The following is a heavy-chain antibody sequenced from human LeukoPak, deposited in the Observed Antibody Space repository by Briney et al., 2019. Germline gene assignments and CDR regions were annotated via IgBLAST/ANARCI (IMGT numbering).Heavy chain of an antibody. CDR1: GDSVSRNS. D-gene: IGHD2-8*01. J-gene: IGHJ3*02. V-gene: IGHV6-1*01. CDR2: TYYKSKWIN. CDR3: ASDQPWTNRFDI. Sequence: SQTLLLTSAVFGDSVSRNSWNWIRQSPSRGLEWLGRTYYKSKWINDYAVSVESRITINPDTSKNQFTLQLNSVTPEDTALYYCASDQPWTNRFDIWGQGTMVTVSS.